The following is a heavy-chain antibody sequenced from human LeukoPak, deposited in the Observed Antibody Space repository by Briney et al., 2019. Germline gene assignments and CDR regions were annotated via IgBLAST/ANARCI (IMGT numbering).Heavy chain of an antibody. CDR2: ISHNGGST. J-gene: IGHJ4*02. V-gene: IGHV3-64*01. CDR3: ARERRFCTSTSCYCFFDY. Sequence: PGGSLRLSCAASGFTFSDYAMHWVRQAPGRGLEYVSAISHNGGSTYYAHSVKGRFTISRDNSKNTLYLQLGSLRDEAMAVYYCARERRFCTSTSCYCFFDYWGQGTLVTVSS. D-gene: IGHD2-2*01. CDR1: GFTFSDYA.